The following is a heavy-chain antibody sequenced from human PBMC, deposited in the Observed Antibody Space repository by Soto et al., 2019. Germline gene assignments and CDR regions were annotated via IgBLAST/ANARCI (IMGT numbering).Heavy chain of an antibody. CDR1: GVTFTTNA. Sequence: GGSLRLSCVASGVTFTTNAMDWVRQAPGKGLEWVSFISGDDGSGNYADSVKGRFTISRDNSKNTLYLQMNSLRAEDTAVYYCAREGALKPFSSWGQGALVTVSS. J-gene: IGHJ5*02. V-gene: IGHV3-23*01. CDR3: AREGALKPFSS. CDR2: ISGDDGSG.